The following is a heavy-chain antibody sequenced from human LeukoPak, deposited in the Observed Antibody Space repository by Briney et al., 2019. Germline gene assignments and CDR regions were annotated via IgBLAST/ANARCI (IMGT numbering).Heavy chain of an antibody. J-gene: IGHJ5*02. V-gene: IGHV3-23*01. CDR1: GFTFSNYW. D-gene: IGHD3-10*01. CDR3: VKGGHYSFFDP. CDR2: ISGFGGET. Sequence: PGGSLRLSCAASGFTFSNYWMSWVRRAPGKGLEWVSTISGFGGETFYADSVKGRFSLSRDNSKHTLSLQMNSLRAEDTAVYYCVKGGHYSFFDPWGQGTLVTVSS.